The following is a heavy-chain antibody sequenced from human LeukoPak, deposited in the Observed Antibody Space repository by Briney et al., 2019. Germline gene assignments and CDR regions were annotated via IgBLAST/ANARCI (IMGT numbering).Heavy chain of an antibody. CDR1: GLTFGDYG. D-gene: IGHD3-22*01. V-gene: IGHV3-49*04. Sequence: RSGGSLRLXCTASGLTFGDYGMSWVRQAPGEGLGWVGFIRSKPYGGTTEYAASVKGRFTISRDDSESIAYLQMNSLKTEDTAVYYCTRGDYYDSSGYYLLFDYWGQGTLVTVSS. CDR2: IRSKPYGGTT. CDR3: TRGDYYDSSGYYLLFDY. J-gene: IGHJ4*02.